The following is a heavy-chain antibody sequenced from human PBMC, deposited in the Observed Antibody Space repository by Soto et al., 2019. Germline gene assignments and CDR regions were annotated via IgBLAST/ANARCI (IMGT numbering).Heavy chain of an antibody. J-gene: IGHJ6*02. CDR1: GGSISSYY. D-gene: IGHD6-19*01. Sequence: SETLSLTCTVSGGSISSYYWSWIRQPAGKGLEWIGRIYTSGSTSYNPSLKSRVTISVDTSKNQFSLKLSSVTAADTAVYYCARDIKGGSGWYPPNYYYYGMDVWSQGTTVTVSS. CDR3: ARDIKGGSGWYPPNYYYYGMDV. CDR2: IYTSGST. V-gene: IGHV4-4*07.